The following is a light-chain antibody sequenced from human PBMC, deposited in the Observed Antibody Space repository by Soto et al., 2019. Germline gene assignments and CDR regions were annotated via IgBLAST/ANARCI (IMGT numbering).Light chain of an antibody. V-gene: IGKV1-39*01. J-gene: IGKJ5*01. CDR3: QQRNYWQVT. Sequence: DIQMTQSPSSLSASVGDRVTITCRASQNIGRFLNWHQQKPGKAPNVLINVASTLRSGVPSRFSGSGSGTDFTLTISSLEPEDFAVYYCQQRNYWQVTFGHGTRLEIK. CDR2: VAS. CDR1: QNIGRF.